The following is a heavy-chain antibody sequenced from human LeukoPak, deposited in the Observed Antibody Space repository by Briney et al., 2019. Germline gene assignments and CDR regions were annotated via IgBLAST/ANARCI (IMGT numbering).Heavy chain of an antibody. Sequence: ASVKVSYKVSGYTFAVYYIHWVRQAPGQGPEWMGWINPTSGGTNYAQKFLGRVTMTRDTSISTAYMELSSLRFDDTAVYYCARGGGWLQFSYYYIDAWGKGTTVTISS. CDR3: ARGGGWLQFSYYYIDA. V-gene: IGHV1-2*02. D-gene: IGHD5-24*01. CDR2: INPTSGGT. J-gene: IGHJ6*03. CDR1: GYTFAVYY.